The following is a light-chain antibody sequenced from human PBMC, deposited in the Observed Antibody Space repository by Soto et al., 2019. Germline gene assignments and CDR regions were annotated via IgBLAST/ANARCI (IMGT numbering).Light chain of an antibody. CDR1: SSDVGGYNY. J-gene: IGLJ3*02. Sequence: QSALTQPASVSGSPGQSITISCTGTSSDVGGYNYVSWYQHHPGKSPKLMIYEVSNRPSGVSNRFSGSKSGTTASLTISGRQAEDEADYYCNSYTSINTLAFGGGTKLTVL. CDR3: NSYTSINTLA. V-gene: IGLV2-14*01. CDR2: EVS.